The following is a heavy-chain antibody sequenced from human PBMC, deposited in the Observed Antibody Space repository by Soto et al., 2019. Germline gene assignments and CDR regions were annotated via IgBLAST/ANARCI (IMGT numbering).Heavy chain of an antibody. J-gene: IGHJ4*02. V-gene: IGHV4-59*01. CDR3: ARVNLREFRFDY. D-gene: IGHD3-10*01. CDR2: IYYSGST. Sequence: QVQLQESGPGLVKPSETLSLTCTVSGGSISSYYWSWIRQPPGKGLEWIGYIYYSGSTNYNPSLNGRVTISVDTSKNQFSLKLSSVTAADTAVYYCARVNLREFRFDYWGQGTLVTVSS. CDR1: GGSISSYY.